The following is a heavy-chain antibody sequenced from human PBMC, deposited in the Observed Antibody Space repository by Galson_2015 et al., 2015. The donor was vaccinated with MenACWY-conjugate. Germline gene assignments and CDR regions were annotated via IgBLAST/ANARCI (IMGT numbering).Heavy chain of an antibody. J-gene: IGHJ4*02. Sequence: PALVKPTQTLTLTCTFSGFSLTTTGVGVAWIRQPPGKALEWLALIYWDDDKRYSPSLRSRLTVTKDTSKNRVVLTMTNVDPVDTATYYCAHSGEYCSRTSCYYFDYWGQGAPVTVSS. D-gene: IGHD2-2*01. CDR1: GFSLTTTGVG. CDR2: IYWDDDK. V-gene: IGHV2-5*02. CDR3: AHSGEYCSRTSCYYFDY.